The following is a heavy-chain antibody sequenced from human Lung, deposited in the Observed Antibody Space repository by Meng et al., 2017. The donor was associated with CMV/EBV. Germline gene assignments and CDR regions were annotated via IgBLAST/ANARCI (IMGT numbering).Heavy chain of an antibody. Sequence: SWAASGFTFSNFGMHWVRQARGRGLEWVALLWYDGSNTNYADSVKGRFTISRDNHKNTVYLQMNSLRVEDTAVYYCARDMRDFGELFGYWVQGNXVTVSS. CDR2: LWYDGSNT. J-gene: IGHJ4*02. CDR1: GFTFSNFG. V-gene: IGHV3-33*01. CDR3: ARDMRDFGELFGY. D-gene: IGHD3-10*01.